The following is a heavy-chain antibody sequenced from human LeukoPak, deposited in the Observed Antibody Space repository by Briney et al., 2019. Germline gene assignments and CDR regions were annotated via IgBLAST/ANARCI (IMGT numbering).Heavy chain of an antibody. D-gene: IGHD3-10*01. Sequence: SETLSLSCTVSGGSISSNYWGWIRQPAGKGLESIGRIYYSGSTNYHPSLKSRVTISIDMSKNQFSLKLSSVTAADTAVYYCARHYASGSFDAFDIWGQGTVVTISS. CDR3: ARHYASGSFDAFDI. CDR1: GGSISSNY. CDR2: IYYSGST. J-gene: IGHJ3*02. V-gene: IGHV4-4*07.